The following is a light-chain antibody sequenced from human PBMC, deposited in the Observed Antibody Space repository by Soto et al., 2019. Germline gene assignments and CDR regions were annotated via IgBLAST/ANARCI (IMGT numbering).Light chain of an antibody. J-gene: IGKJ5*01. Sequence: EIVLTQSPGTLSLSPGEKATLSCRASQSISSSYLAWYQQKPGQAPRLLIHGTSSRATGVPDRFGGSGSGTDFSLTISRLEPEDFAVYYCQQYGSSPPVTFGQGTRLEIK. CDR2: GTS. V-gene: IGKV3-20*01. CDR3: QQYGSSPPVT. CDR1: QSISSSY.